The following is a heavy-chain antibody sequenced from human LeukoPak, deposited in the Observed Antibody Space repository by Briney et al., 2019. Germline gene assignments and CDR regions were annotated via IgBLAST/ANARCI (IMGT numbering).Heavy chain of an antibody. D-gene: IGHD3-10*01. CDR3: ARGCGLLWFGVNLPNWFDP. CDR2: INHSGST. Sequence: SETLSLTCTVSGGSISSSSYYWSWIRQPPGKGLEWIGEINHSGSTNYNPSLKSRVTISVDTSKNQFSLKLSSVTAADTAVYYCARGCGLLWFGVNLPNWFDPWGQGTLVTVSS. J-gene: IGHJ5*02. CDR1: GGSISSSSYY. V-gene: IGHV4-39*07.